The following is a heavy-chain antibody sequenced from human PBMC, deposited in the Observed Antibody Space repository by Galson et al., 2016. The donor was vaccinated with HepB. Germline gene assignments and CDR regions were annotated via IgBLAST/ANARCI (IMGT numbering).Heavy chain of an antibody. CDR2: ISWNSGTI. V-gene: IGHV3-9*01. CDR3: VKDMAERAYYPDY. J-gene: IGHJ4*02. CDR1: GFIFDDCA. Sequence: SLRLSCAASGFIFDDCAMHWVRQAPGKGLEWVSSISWNSGTIAYAGSLRGRFTISRDNAKNSLYLQMNSLGTEVTGVYYCVKDMAERAYYPDYWGQGTLVAVSS. D-gene: IGHD5-24*01.